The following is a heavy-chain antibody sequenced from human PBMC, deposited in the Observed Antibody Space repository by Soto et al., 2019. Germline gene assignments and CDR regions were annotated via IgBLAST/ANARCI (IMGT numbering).Heavy chain of an antibody. Sequence: QLQLQESGPGLVKPSETLSLTCTVSGGSISSSSYYWGWIRQPPGKGLEWIGSIDYSGSTYYNPSLKSRVTISVDTSKNQFSLKLSSVTAADTAVYYCARINSSWFDYWGQGTLVTVSS. CDR3: ARINSSWFDY. J-gene: IGHJ4*02. CDR2: IDYSGST. CDR1: GGSISSSSYY. V-gene: IGHV4-39*01. D-gene: IGHD6-13*01.